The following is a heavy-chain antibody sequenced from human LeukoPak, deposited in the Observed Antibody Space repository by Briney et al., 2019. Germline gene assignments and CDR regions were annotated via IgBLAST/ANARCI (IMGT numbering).Heavy chain of an antibody. CDR2: IYYSGST. CDR1: GGSISSYY. Sequence: PSETPSLTCTVSGGSISSYYWSWIRQPPGKGLEWIGYIYYSGSTNYNPSLKSRVTISVDTSKNQFSLKLSSVTAADTAVYYCARRQVGLRRDLWFDPWGQGTLVTVSS. D-gene: IGHD2-15*01. J-gene: IGHJ5*02. CDR3: ARRQVGLRRDLWFDP. V-gene: IGHV4-59*01.